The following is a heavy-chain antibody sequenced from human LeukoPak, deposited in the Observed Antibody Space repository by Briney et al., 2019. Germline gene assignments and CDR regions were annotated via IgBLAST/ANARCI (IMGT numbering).Heavy chain of an antibody. J-gene: IGHJ3*02. V-gene: IGHV1-24*01. Sequence: ASVNVSCKVSGYTLTELSMHWVRQAPGKGLEWMGGFDPEDGETIYAQKFQGRVTMTEDTSTDTAYMELSSLRSEDTAVYYCATLTGYCSGGSCYDAFDIWGQGTMVTVSS. CDR2: FDPEDGET. CDR3: ATLTGYCSGGSCYDAFDI. D-gene: IGHD2-15*01. CDR1: GYTLTELS.